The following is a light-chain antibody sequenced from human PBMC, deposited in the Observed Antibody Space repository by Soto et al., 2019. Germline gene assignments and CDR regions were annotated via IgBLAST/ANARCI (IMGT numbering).Light chain of an antibody. CDR3: SSYTSSSAWV. CDR2: EVS. V-gene: IGLV2-14*01. J-gene: IGLJ3*02. Sequence: QSALTQPASVSGSAGQSITISCTGTSSDVGGYNYVSWYQQHPGKAPKLLIYEVSNRPSGVSNRFSGSKSGNTASLTISGLQSEYESDYYCSSYTSSSAWVFGGGTKVTVL. CDR1: SSDVGGYNY.